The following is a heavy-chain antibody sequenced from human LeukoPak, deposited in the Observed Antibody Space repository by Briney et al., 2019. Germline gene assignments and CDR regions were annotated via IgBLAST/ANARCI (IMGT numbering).Heavy chain of an antibody. V-gene: IGHV4-59*08. CDR1: VASISSYH. CDR2: LFNSGGP. J-gene: IGHJ6*02. D-gene: IGHD3-10*01. CDR3: GRRIPASGMRVV. Sequence: SETLSLTCTVSVASISSYHWSWLRQPREKGLEWIGYLFNSGGPSYNASLKRRVTVSQDTSQKQVSLAVTSAADAGTAVFYWGRRIPASGMRVVWGQGTTVTVTS.